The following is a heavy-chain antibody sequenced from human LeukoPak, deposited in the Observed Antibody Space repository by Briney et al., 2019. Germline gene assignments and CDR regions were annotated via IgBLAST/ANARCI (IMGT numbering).Heavy chain of an antibody. J-gene: IGHJ4*02. Sequence: GGSLRLSCAASGFTFSSYSMNWVRQAPGKGLEWVSSISSSSSYIYYADSVKGRFTISRDNAKNSLYLQMNSLRAEDTALYYCAKGGAAAAPDYWGQGTLVTVSS. CDR2: ISSSSSYI. CDR3: AKGGAAAAPDY. CDR1: GFTFSSYS. D-gene: IGHD6-13*01. V-gene: IGHV3-21*04.